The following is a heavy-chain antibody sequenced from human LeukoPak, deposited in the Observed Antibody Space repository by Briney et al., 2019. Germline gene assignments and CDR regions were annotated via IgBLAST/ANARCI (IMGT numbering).Heavy chain of an antibody. CDR2: ISGSGGST. CDR3: AKGLSGSYFRPVDY. V-gene: IGHV3-23*01. CDR1: GFTFSSYA. J-gene: IGHJ4*02. Sequence: GGSLRLSCAASGFTFSSYAMSWVRQAPGKGLEWVSAISGSGGSTYYADSVKGRFTISRDNSKNTLYLQMNSLRAEDTAVYYCAKGLSGSYFRPVDYWGQGTLVTVSS. D-gene: IGHD1-26*01.